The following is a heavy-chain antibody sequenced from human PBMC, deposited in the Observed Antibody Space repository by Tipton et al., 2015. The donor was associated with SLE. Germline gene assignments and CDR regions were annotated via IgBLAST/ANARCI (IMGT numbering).Heavy chain of an antibody. D-gene: IGHD1-26*01. CDR1: GGSISSSSYY. J-gene: IGHJ4*02. CDR2: IYYSGST. Sequence: TLSLTCTVSGGSISSSSYYWGWIRQPPGKGLEWIGSIYYSGSTYYNPSLKSRVTISVDTSKNQFSLQLNSVTPEDTAVYYCAREGGANFDYWGQGTLVTASS. CDR3: AREGGANFDY. V-gene: IGHV4-39*02.